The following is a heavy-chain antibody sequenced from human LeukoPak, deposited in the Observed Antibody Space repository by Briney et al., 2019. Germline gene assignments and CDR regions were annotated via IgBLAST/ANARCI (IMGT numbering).Heavy chain of an antibody. CDR3: AIDSGTCSYGRGTFDY. CDR2: MNPNSGNT. CDR1: GYTFTSHD. D-gene: IGHD5-18*01. V-gene: IGHV1-8*01. J-gene: IGHJ4*02. Sequence: AAVQVSFRASGYTFTSHDINWVRPATGQGLEGMGWMNPNSGNTRYAHKLQGRVAMTRNTSISTAYMELSSLRSEETAVYYCAIDSGTCSYGRGTFDYWGQGTLVTVSS.